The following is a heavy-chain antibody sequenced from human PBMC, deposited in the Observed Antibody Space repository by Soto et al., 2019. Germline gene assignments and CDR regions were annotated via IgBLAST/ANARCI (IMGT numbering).Heavy chain of an antibody. Sequence: GGSLRLSCAASGFTFSSYWLHWVRQAPGKGLMWVPRIKSDGITTNYADSVKGRFTISRDNARNTVYLQMNSLRGDDTAVYFCARGAVYGFYLXVWGQGTTVTVSS. V-gene: IGHV3-74*01. CDR2: IKSDGITT. CDR3: ARGAVYGFYLXV. CDR1: GFTFSSYW. J-gene: IGHJ6*02. D-gene: IGHD4-17*01.